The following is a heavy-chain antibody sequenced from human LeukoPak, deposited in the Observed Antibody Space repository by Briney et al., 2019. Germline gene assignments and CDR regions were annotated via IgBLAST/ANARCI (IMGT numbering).Heavy chain of an antibody. CDR2: INPNSGGT. Sequence: ASVKVSCKASGGTFITYAISWVRQAPGQGLEWMGWINPNSGGTNYAQKFQGRVTMTRDTSISTAYMELSRLRSDDTAVYYCACYSNYVGYWGQGTLVTVSS. D-gene: IGHD4-11*01. CDR1: GGTFITYA. CDR3: ACYSNYVGY. J-gene: IGHJ4*02. V-gene: IGHV1-2*02.